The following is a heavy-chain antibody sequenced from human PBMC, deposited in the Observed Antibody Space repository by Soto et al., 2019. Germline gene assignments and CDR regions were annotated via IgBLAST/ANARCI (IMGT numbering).Heavy chain of an antibody. Sequence: QLQLQESGPGLVKPSETLSLTCTVSGGSISSSSYYWGWIRQPPGKGLEWIGSIYYSGSTYYNPSLKSRVTISVDTSKNQFSLKLSSVTAADTAVYYCARHLVVPKKYNWFDPWGQGTLVTVSS. J-gene: IGHJ5*02. CDR1: GGSISSSSYY. CDR2: IYYSGST. CDR3: ARHLVVPKKYNWFDP. D-gene: IGHD2-15*01. V-gene: IGHV4-39*01.